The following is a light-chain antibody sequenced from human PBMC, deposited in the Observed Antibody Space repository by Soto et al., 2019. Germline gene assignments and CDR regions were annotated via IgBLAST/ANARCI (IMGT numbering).Light chain of an antibody. V-gene: IGKV1-5*03. CDR3: QQYKDSPWT. J-gene: IGKJ1*01. CDR1: QTIVDW. Sequence: DIQMTQSPSTLSASVGDRVTFACRASQTIVDWLAWYQQKPGKAPKLLIYKASNLDSGVPSRFGGSGSGSEFTLTISNLQADDFATYYCQQYKDSPWTFGQGTKVDIK. CDR2: KAS.